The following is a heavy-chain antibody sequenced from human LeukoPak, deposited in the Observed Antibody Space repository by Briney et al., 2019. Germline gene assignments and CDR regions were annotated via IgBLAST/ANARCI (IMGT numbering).Heavy chain of an antibody. D-gene: IGHD2-2*02. J-gene: IGHJ4*02. CDR3: ARATHQLLYN. CDR2: ISGGDDTI. Sequence: PGGSLRLSCAASGFTFSSYEMNWVRQAPGKGLVWVSYISGGDDTIYYADSVKGRFTISRDNAKNSLYLQVNSLRAEDTAVYYCARATHQLLYNWGQGTLVTVSS. V-gene: IGHV3-48*03. CDR1: GFTFSSYE.